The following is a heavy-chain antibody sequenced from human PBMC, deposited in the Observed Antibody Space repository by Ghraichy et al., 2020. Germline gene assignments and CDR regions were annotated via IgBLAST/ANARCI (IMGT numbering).Heavy chain of an antibody. D-gene: IGHD2-15*01. Sequence: GGSLRLSCAASGFILSNYWMHWVRQAPGKGLVWVSRIKSDGSNTIYADSVKGRFTISRDNAKNTLYLQMNSLSAEDTAVYYCAREYCSGGRCFFGTGGSHLDYWGQGALVTVSS. CDR2: IKSDGSNT. CDR1: GFILSNYW. CDR3: AREYCSGGRCFFGTGGSHLDY. V-gene: IGHV3-74*01. J-gene: IGHJ4*02.